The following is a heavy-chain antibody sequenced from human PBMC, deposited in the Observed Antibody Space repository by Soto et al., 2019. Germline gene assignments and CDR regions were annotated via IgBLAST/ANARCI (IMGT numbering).Heavy chain of an antibody. V-gene: IGHV1-69*13. CDR1: GGTFSIYA. J-gene: IGHJ4*02. D-gene: IGHD5-18*01. CDR2: IIPIFGTA. Sequence: SLKVSCKASGGTFSIYAISWVRQAPGQGLEWMGGIIPIFGTANYAQKFQGRVTITADESTSTAYMELSSLRSEDTAVYYCARSKPQYSYGPYYFDYWGQGTLVTVSS. CDR3: ARSKPQYSYGPYYFDY.